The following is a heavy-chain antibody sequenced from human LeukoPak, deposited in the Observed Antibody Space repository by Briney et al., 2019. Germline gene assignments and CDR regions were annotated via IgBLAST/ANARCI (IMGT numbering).Heavy chain of an antibody. J-gene: IGHJ4*02. CDR1: GYSISSGYY. Sequence: KPSETLSLTCTVSGYSISSGYYWGWIRQPPGKGLEWIGSIYHSGSTYCNPSLKSRVTISVDTSKNQFSLKLSSVTAADTAVYYCASNGWGGDDYWGQGTLVTVSS. D-gene: IGHD6-19*01. CDR2: IYHSGST. V-gene: IGHV4-38-2*02. CDR3: ASNGWGGDDY.